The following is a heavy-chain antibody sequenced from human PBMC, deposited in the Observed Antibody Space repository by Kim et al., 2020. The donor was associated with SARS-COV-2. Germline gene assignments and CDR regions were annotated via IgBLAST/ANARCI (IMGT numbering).Heavy chain of an antibody. D-gene: IGHD4-17*01. Sequence: SVKGQFTISRDNAKNSLYLQMNSLRAEDTAVYYCARAGDYGGNSGGAAHYWGQGTLVTVSS. V-gene: IGHV3-11*06. J-gene: IGHJ4*02. CDR3: ARAGDYGGNSGGAAHY.